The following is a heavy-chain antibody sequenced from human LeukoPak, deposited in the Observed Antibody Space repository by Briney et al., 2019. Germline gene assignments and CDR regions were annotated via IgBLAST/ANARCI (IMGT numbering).Heavy chain of an antibody. CDR2: INPNSGGT. J-gene: IGHJ4*02. D-gene: IGHD6-6*01. CDR1: GYTFAGYY. CDR3: ARALPDARPGRYYFDY. V-gene: IGHV1-2*02. Sequence: ASVKVSCKASGYTFAGYYMHWVRQAPGQGLEWMGWINPNSGGTNYAQKFQGRVTMTRDRSISTAYMELSRLRSDDTAVYYCARALPDARPGRYYFDYWGQGTLVTVSS.